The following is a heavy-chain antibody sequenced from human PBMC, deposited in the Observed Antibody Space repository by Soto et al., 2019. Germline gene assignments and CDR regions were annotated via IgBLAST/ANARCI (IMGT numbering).Heavy chain of an antibody. J-gene: IGHJ6*02. CDR3: ARGPMVRGVYYYGMDV. D-gene: IGHD3-10*01. V-gene: IGHV4-30-2*01. Sequence: SETLCLTCTVSGGSIIIGGYSWSWIRQPPGKGLEWIGYIYHSGSTYYNPSLKSRVTISVDRSKNQFSLKLSSVTAADTAVYYCARGPMVRGVYYYGMDVWGQGTTVTVS. CDR1: GGSIIIGGYS. CDR2: IYHSGST.